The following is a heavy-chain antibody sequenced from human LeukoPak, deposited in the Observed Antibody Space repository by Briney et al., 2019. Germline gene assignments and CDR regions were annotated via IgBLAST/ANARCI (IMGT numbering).Heavy chain of an antibody. D-gene: IGHD3-3*01. J-gene: IGHJ6*03. Sequence: SETLSLTCTVSGYSISSGYYWGWIRQPPGKGLEWIGSIYHSGSTYYNPSLKSRVTISVDTSKNQFSLKLSSVTAADTAVYYCARRRLRFLEWPISRRYYYMDVWGKGTTVTVSS. CDR2: IYHSGST. CDR3: ARRRLRFLEWPISRRYYYMDV. V-gene: IGHV4-38-2*02. CDR1: GYSISSGYY.